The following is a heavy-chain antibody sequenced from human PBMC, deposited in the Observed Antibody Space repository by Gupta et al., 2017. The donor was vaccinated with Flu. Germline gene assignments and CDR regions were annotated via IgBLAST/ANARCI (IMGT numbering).Heavy chain of an antibody. CDR3: ARCAGSETYCYYFES. CDR1: GFTVSGNY. J-gene: IGHJ4*02. Sequence: EVQLVETGGGLIQPGGSLRLSCAASGFTVSGNYMAWVRQAPGKGLEYVSVIYSSGNTYYADSVKGRFTISRDNSKNTLYLQMNSLRGEDTAVYYCARCAGSETYCYYFESWGQGTLVTVSS. CDR2: IYSSGNT. V-gene: IGHV3-53*02. D-gene: IGHD2-15*01.